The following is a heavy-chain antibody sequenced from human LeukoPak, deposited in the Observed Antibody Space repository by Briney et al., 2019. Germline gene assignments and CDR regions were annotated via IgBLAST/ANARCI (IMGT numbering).Heavy chain of an antibody. J-gene: IGHJ4*02. CDR3: AREILTLPTSYDSSGRLFDY. D-gene: IGHD3-22*01. V-gene: IGHV3-30-3*01. CDR1: GFTFSSYA. Sequence: GGSLRLSCAASGFTFSSYAMHWVRQAPGKGLEWVAVISYDGSNKYYADSVKGRFTISRDNSKNTLYLQMNSLRAEDTAVYYCAREILTLPTSYDSSGRLFDYWGQGTLVTVSS. CDR2: ISYDGSNK.